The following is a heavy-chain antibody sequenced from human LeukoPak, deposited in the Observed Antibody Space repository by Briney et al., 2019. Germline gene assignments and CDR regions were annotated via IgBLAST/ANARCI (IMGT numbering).Heavy chain of an antibody. J-gene: IGHJ3*02. D-gene: IGHD3-22*01. V-gene: IGHV3-21*01. CDR1: GFTFSSYN. CDR2: ISSSSSYI. CDR3: ARDYYDSSGALCAFDI. Sequence: PGGSLRLSCAASGFTFSSYNMNWVRQAPGKGLEWVSSISSSSSYIYYADSVKGRFTISRDNAKNSLYLQMNSLRAEDTAVYYCARDYYDSSGALCAFDIWGQGTMVTVSS.